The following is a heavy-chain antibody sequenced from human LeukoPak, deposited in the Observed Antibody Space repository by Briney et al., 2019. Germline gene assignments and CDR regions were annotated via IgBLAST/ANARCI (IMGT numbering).Heavy chain of an antibody. CDR2: ISSSSSYI. J-gene: IGHJ4*02. CDR3: AKLSTGDYVFDY. D-gene: IGHD4-17*01. CDR1: GFTFSSYS. Sequence: GGSLRLSCAASGFTFSSYSMNWVRQAPGKGLEWVSSISSSSSYIYYADSVKGRFTISRDNSKNTLYLQMNSLRAEDTAVYYCAKLSTGDYVFDYWGQGTLVTVSS. V-gene: IGHV3-21*01.